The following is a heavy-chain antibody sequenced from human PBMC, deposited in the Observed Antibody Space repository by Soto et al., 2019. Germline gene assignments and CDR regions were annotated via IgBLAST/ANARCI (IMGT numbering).Heavy chain of an antibody. V-gene: IGHV4-59*01. Sequence: TSETLSLTCTVSGGSISSYYWSWIRQPPGKGLEWIGYIYYSGSTNYNPSLKSRVTISVDTSKNQFSLKLSSVTAADTAVYYCARVNLDGYLFDYWGQGTLVTVSS. CDR2: IYYSGST. D-gene: IGHD5-12*01. CDR3: ARVNLDGYLFDY. J-gene: IGHJ4*02. CDR1: GGSISSYY.